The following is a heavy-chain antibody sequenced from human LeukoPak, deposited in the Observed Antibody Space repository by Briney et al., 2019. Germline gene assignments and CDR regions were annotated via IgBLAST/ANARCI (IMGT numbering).Heavy chain of an antibody. V-gene: IGHV1-18*04. J-gene: IGHJ3*02. D-gene: IGHD6-19*01. CDR2: ISGYNGDT. Sequence: ASVKVSCKASGYTFISYGISWVRQGPGQGLEWMGWISGYNGDTKYAQKLQGRVTMTTDTSTSTAYMELRSLTSDDTAVYFCARDHSSGWFRHAFDIWGQGTKATVTA. CDR3: ARDHSSGWFRHAFDI. CDR1: GYTFISYG.